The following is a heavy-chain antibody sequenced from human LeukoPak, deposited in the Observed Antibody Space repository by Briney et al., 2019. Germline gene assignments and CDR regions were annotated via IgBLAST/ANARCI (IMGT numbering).Heavy chain of an antibody. CDR3: TTDRYYFDP. Sequence: GGSLRLSCTASGLTFTTARMSWVRQAPGKGLERVGRIKSNNDGGTADFGAPVKDRFTMSRDDSRNTFYLQMNSLRTDDTAVYYCTTDRYYFDPWGQGTLVTVSS. D-gene: IGHD3-22*01. CDR1: GLTFTTAR. J-gene: IGHJ5*02. CDR2: IKSNNDGGTA. V-gene: IGHV3-15*01.